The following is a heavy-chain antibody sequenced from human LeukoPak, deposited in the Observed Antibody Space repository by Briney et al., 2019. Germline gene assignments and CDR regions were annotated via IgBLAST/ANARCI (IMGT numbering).Heavy chain of an antibody. Sequence: ASGPTLINPAQTRTLTSTFCGCWVRTRGGGGGWSRQPPGKGLERLSLIYWDDDKPYTPSLNSRLTITKDTSKNQVVLTMTNMDPVDTATYYCAHLPTELAAADYFDYWGQGTLVTVSS. CDR3: AHLPTELAAADYFDY. V-gene: IGHV2-5*02. J-gene: IGHJ4*02. D-gene: IGHD6-13*01. CDR1: GCWVRTRGGG. CDR2: IYWDDDK.